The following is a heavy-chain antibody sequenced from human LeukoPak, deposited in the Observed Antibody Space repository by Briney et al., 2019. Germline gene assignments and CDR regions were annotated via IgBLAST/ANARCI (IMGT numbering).Heavy chain of an antibody. CDR1: VFTFSSYI. D-gene: IGHD3-10*01. CDR2: ISSSSSYI. Sequence: GGCLRLACAASVFTFSSYIMTWGRQAPGRGREWVSSISSSSSYIYYADSVKGRFHICRDNAKNSLYLQMNSLRDEDTAVYYCARWPGEFRADAFDIWGQGTMVTVSS. CDR3: ARWPGEFRADAFDI. J-gene: IGHJ3*02. V-gene: IGHV3-21*01.